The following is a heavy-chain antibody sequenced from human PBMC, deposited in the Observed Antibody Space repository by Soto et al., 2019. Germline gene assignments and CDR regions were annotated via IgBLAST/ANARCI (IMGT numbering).Heavy chain of an antibody. CDR2: ISAYNGNA. V-gene: IGHV1-18*04. D-gene: IGHD2-21*02. CDR1: GYTFTSYG. J-gene: IGHJ5*02. CDR3: ARSGILGFSPKRTPRRNQFDP. Sequence: ASVKVSCKASGYTFTSYGISWVRQAPGQGLEWMGWISAYNGNANYAQKLQGRVTMTTDTSTSTAYMELRSLRSDDTAVYYCARSGILGFSPKRTPRRNQFDPWGQGTLVTVSS.